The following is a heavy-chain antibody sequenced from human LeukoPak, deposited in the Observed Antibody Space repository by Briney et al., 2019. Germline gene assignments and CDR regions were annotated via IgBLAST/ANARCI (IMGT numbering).Heavy chain of an antibody. V-gene: IGHV3-23*01. CDR1: GFTFSNYA. Sequence: GGSLRLSCAASGFTFSNYAMIWVRQAPGKGLEWVSAISGGGVTYYADSVKGRFTISRDNSKDTLYLQMNSLRAEDTAIYYCVKLRTGTATNFDYWGQGTLVTVSS. CDR3: VKLRTGTATNFDY. D-gene: IGHD1-1*01. CDR2: ISGGGVT. J-gene: IGHJ4*02.